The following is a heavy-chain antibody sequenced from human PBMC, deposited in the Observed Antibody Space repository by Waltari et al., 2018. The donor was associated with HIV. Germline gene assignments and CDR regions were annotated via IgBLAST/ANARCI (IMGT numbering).Heavy chain of an antibody. CDR3: ARSRDYGSGKDYDMDV. J-gene: IGHJ6*02. Sequence: QMQLVQSGAEVKKTGSSVKVSCKASGYTFTYRYLHWVRQAPGQALEWMGWITPFNGNTNYAQKFQDRVTSTSDRSMSTAYMELGSLRFEDTAMYYCARSRDYGSGKDYDMDVWGQGTTVTVSS. CDR2: ITPFNGNT. V-gene: IGHV1-45*02. D-gene: IGHD3-10*01. CDR1: GYTFTYRY.